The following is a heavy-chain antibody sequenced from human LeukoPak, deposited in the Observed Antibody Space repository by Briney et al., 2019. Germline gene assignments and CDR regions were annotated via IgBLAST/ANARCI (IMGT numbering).Heavy chain of an antibody. CDR2: ISYDGSNK. V-gene: IGHV3-30-3*01. CDR3: ARDLIAAAGLYYFDY. D-gene: IGHD6-13*01. CDR1: GFTFSSYA. Sequence: PGGSLRLSCAASGFTFSSYAMHWVRQAPGKGLEWVAVISYDGSNKYYADSVKGRFTISRDNSKNTLYLQMNSLRAEDTAVYYCARDLIAAAGLYYFDYWGQGTLVTVSS. J-gene: IGHJ4*02.